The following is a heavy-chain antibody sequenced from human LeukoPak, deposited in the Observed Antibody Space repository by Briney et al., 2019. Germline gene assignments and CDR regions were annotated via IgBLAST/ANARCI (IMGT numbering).Heavy chain of an antibody. CDR1: GYTFTGYY. J-gene: IGHJ6*02. CDR3: ARVLPASYYYGMDV. Sequence: ASVKVSCKASGYTFTGYYMHWVRQAPGQGLEWMGWINPNSGGTNYAQKFQGRVTMTRDTSISTAYMELSRLRSDDTAVYYCARVLPASYYYGMDVWGQGTTVTVSS. CDR2: INPNSGGT. V-gene: IGHV1-2*02.